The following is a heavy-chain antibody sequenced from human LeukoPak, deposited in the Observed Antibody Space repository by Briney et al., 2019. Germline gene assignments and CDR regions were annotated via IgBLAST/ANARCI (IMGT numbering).Heavy chain of an antibody. D-gene: IGHD2-15*01. CDR1: GYTFTSYG. J-gene: IGHJ5*02. CDR3: ARVSAGLLGWFDP. V-gene: IGHV1-18*01. Sequence: EASVKVSCKASGYTFTSYGISWVRQAPGQGLEWMGWISAYNGNTNYAQKLQGRVTMTTDTSASRAYMELRSLRSDDTAVYYCARVSAGLLGWFDPWGQGTLVTVSS. CDR2: ISAYNGNT.